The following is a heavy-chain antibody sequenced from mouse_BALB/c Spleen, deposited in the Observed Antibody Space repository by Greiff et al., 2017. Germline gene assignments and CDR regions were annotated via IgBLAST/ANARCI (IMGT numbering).Heavy chain of an antibody. D-gene: IGHD2-3*01. J-gene: IGHJ2*01. CDR3: ARFDGYYFDY. V-gene: IGHV1S137*01. CDR2: ISTYYGDA. Sequence: QVHVKQSGAELVRPGVSVKISCKGSGYTFTDYAMHWVKQSHAKSLEWIGVISTYYGDASYNQKFKGKATMTVDKSSSTAYMELARLTSEDSAIYYCARFDGYYFDYWGQGTTLTVSS. CDR1: GYTFTDYA.